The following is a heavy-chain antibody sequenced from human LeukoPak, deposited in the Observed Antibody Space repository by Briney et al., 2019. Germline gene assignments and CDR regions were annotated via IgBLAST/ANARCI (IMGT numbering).Heavy chain of an antibody. J-gene: IGHJ4*02. Sequence: SETLSLTCTVSGGSISSGGYYWSWIRQHPGKGLEWIGYIYYSGSTYYNPSLKSRVTISVDTSKNQFSLKLSSVTAADTAVYYCARDITMVRGTFDYWGQGTLVTVSS. CDR3: ARDITMVRGTFDY. CDR2: IYYSGST. V-gene: IGHV4-30-4*02. CDR1: GGSISSGGYY. D-gene: IGHD3-10*01.